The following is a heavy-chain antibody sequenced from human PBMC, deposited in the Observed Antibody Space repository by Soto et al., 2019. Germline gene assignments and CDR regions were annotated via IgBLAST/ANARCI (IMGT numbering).Heavy chain of an antibody. D-gene: IGHD3-10*01. CDR2: ISGNGGIT. CDR1: GLTFSSYA. Sequence: EVQLLESGGGLVQPGGSLRLSCAASGLTFSSYAMSWVRQAPGKGLEWVSNISGNGGITYYADSVKGRFTISRDNSKNTHYLQMNSLRAGDTAGYHCAILLVKMVRGVSPTPKDYWGQGTLVTVSS. CDR3: AILLVKMVRGVSPTPKDY. J-gene: IGHJ4*02. V-gene: IGHV3-23*01.